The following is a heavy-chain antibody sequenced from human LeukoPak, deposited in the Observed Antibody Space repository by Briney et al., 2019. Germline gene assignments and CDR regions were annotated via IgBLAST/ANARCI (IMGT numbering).Heavy chain of an antibody. CDR2: IKQDGSEK. J-gene: IGHJ4*02. CDR1: GFTFINDW. Sequence: GGSLTLSCAASGFTFINDWLNWVRQAPGKGLEWVANIKQDGSEKYYVDSVKGRFTISRDNAKNSLYLQMNSLRAEDTAVYYCARKWGSLDYWGQGTLVTVSS. D-gene: IGHD1-26*01. V-gene: IGHV3-7*04. CDR3: ARKWGSLDY.